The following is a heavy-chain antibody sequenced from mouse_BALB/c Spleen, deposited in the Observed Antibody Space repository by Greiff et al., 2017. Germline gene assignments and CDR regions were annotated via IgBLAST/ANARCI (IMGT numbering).Heavy chain of an antibody. J-gene: IGHJ4*01. Sequence: EVKLLESGGGLVKPGGSLKLSCAASGFTFSDYYMYWVRQTPEKRLEWVATISDGGSYTYYPDSVKGRFTISRDNAKNNLYLQMSSLKSEDTAMYYCAREGGGYDVYAMDYWGQGTSVTVSS. V-gene: IGHV5-4*02. D-gene: IGHD2-2*01. CDR2: ISDGGSYT. CDR3: AREGGGYDVYAMDY. CDR1: GFTFSDYY.